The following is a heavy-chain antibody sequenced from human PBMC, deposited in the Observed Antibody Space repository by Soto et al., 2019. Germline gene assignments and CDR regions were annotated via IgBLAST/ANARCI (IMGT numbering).Heavy chain of an antibody. CDR3: ARLQTIFGIITVFDY. J-gene: IGHJ4*02. V-gene: IGHV4-31*03. CDR2: IYYSGST. Sequence: PSETLSLICTVSGGSINSAGYYWSWLRQHPGQGLEWIGNIYYSGSTNYNPSLKSRVVISIDTSKNHFSLNLSSVTAADTAVYYCARLQTIFGIITVFDYWGQGTLVTVSS. D-gene: IGHD3-3*01. CDR1: GGSINSAGYY.